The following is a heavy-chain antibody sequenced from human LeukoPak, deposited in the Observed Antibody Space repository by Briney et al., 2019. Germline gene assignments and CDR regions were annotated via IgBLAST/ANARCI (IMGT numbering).Heavy chain of an antibody. CDR2: IYYSGST. CDR1: GGSISSSSYY. D-gene: IGHD3-22*01. V-gene: IGHV4-39*07. CDR3: AREGDRSYPDY. Sequence: PSETLSLTCTVSGGSISSSSYYWGWIRQPPGKGLEWIGSIYYSGSTYYNPSLKSRVTISVDTSKNQFSLKLSSVTAADTAVYYCAREGDRSYPDYWGQGTLVTVSS. J-gene: IGHJ4*02.